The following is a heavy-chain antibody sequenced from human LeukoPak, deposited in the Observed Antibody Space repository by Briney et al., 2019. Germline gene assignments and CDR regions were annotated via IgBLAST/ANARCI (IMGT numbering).Heavy chain of an antibody. D-gene: IGHD6-13*01. V-gene: IGHV1-3*01. CDR1: GYTFTSYA. J-gene: IGHJ4*02. CDR3: ARGMRGSAAIFNY. CDR2: INAGNGNT. Sequence: GSVRVSCKASGYTFTSYAMRWVRQAPGQRLEWMGWINAGNGNTKYSQKFQGRVTITRDTSASTAYMELSSLRSEDTAVYYCARGMRGSAAIFNYWGQGTLVTVSS.